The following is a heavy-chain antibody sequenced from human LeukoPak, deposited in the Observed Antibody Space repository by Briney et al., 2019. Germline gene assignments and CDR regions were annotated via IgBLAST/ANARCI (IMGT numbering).Heavy chain of an antibody. Sequence: GESLKISFKGSGYSFTSYWIGWVRQMHGKGLEWMWIIYPGDSDNRYSPSLQAQVTISADKSISTAYRQWSSLKASDTAMYYWARPVQDCSSTSCPDAFDIRGQGTMVTVSS. V-gene: IGHV5-51*01. CDR1: GYSFTSYW. D-gene: IGHD2-2*01. CDR2: IYPGDSDN. J-gene: IGHJ3*02. CDR3: ARPVQDCSSTSCPDAFDI.